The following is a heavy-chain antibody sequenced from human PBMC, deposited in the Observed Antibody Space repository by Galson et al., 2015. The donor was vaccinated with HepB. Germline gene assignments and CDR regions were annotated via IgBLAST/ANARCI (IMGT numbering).Heavy chain of an antibody. J-gene: IGHJ4*02. D-gene: IGHD1-14*01. CDR1: GFSLSTSGVG. CDR3: PHGRKSEPPYYFDY. Sequence: PALVKPTQTLTLTCTFSGFSLSTSGVGVGWIRQPPGKALECLALIYWNDDKRYSPSLKSRLTITKDTSKNQVVLTMTNMDPVDTAKYYCPHGRKSEPPYYFDYWGQGTLVTVSS. CDR2: IYWNDDK. V-gene: IGHV2-5*01.